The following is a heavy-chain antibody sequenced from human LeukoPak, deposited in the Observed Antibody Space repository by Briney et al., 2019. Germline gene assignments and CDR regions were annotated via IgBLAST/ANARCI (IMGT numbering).Heavy chain of an antibody. V-gene: IGHV1-18*04. CDR3: ARLTTPSWTQDY. CDR2: ISAYNGNT. D-gene: IGHD2-15*01. J-gene: IGHJ4*02. CDR1: GYTFTGYY. Sequence: GASVKVSCKASGYTFTGYYMHWVRQAPGQGLEWMGWISAYNGNTNYAQKLQGRVTMTTDTSTSTAYMELRSLRSDDTAVYYCARLTTPSWTQDYWGQGTLVTVSS.